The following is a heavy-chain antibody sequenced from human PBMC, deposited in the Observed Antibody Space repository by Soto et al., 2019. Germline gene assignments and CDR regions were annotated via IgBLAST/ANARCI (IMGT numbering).Heavy chain of an antibody. Sequence: PVESLKISCKGSGYSFTSYWIGWVRQMPGKGLEWMGIIYPGDSGTRYSPSFQGQVTISADKSISTAYLQWSSLKASDTAIYYCARTAAAGKYYYGVDVWGQGTTVTVSS. J-gene: IGHJ6*02. V-gene: IGHV5-51*01. CDR3: ARTAAAGKYYYGVDV. CDR2: IYPGDSGT. CDR1: GYSFTSYW. D-gene: IGHD6-13*01.